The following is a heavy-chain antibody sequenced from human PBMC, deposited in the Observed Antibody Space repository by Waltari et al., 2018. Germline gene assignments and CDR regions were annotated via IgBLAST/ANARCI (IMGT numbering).Heavy chain of an antibody. CDR2: INPNSGGT. J-gene: IGHJ4*02. CDR3: ARDKRWYNSGWYAFDY. V-gene: IGHV1-2*02. D-gene: IGHD6-19*01. Sequence: QVQLVQSGAEVKKPGASVKVSCKASGYTFTGYYMHWVRQAPGQGREWMGWINPNSGGTNYAQKFQGRVTMTRDTSISTAYMELSRLRSDDTAVYYCARDKRWYNSGWYAFDYWGQGTLVTVSS. CDR1: GYTFTGYY.